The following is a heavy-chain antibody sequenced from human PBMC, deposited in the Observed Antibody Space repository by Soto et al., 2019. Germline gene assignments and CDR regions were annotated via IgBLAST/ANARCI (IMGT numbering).Heavy chain of an antibody. V-gene: IGHV3-15*01. D-gene: IGHD1-7*01. CDR2: IKSKSGGEKK. Sequence: GGSLRLSCAASGFTLSNYWMRWVRQAPGKGLEWVGSIKSKSGGEKKDYAAPVKGRFTISRNDSKNPLYLQMNSLKTEDKAVYYFTVNGLYNWNYATLPIQSNYYYYYYMAVWGKGTTVTVSS. CDR1: GFTLSNYW. J-gene: IGHJ6*03. CDR3: TVNGLYNWNYATLPIQSNYYYYYYMAV.